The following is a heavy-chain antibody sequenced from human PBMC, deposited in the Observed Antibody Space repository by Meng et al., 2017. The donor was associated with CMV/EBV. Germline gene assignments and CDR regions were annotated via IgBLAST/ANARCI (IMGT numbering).Heavy chain of an antibody. CDR3: AKDFYDFWSGYLIDYYYYYGMDV. J-gene: IGHJ6*02. CDR1: GFTFSSYG. V-gene: IGHV3-30*02. Sequence: GGSLRLSCAASGFTFSSYGMHWVRQAPGKGLEWVAFIRYDGSNKYYADSVKGRFTISRDNSKNTLYLQMNSLRAEDTAVYYCAKDFYDFWSGYLIDYYYYYGMDVWGQGTTVTVSS. D-gene: IGHD3-3*01. CDR2: IRYDGSNK.